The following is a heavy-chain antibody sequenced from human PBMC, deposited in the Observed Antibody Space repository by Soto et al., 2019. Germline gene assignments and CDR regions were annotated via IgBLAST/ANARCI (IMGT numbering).Heavy chain of an antibody. CDR2: INPNSGGT. CDR3: ARGYSGYDEGGYYYYGMDV. V-gene: IGHV1-2*02. CDR1: GYTFTGYY. J-gene: IGHJ6*02. D-gene: IGHD5-12*01. Sequence: GASVKVSCKASGYTFTGYYMHWVRQAPGQGLEWMGWINPNSGGTNYAQKFQGRVTMTRDTSISTAYMELSRLRSDDTAVYYCARGYSGYDEGGYYYYGMDVWGQGTTVTVSS.